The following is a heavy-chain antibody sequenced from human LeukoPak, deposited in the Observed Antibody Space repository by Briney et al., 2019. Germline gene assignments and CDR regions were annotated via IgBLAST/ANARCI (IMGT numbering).Heavy chain of an antibody. CDR2: IYYSGST. J-gene: IGHJ3*02. CDR1: GGSISSSSYY. D-gene: IGHD5-12*01. Sequence: SETLSLTCTVSGGSISSSSYYWGWIRQPPWKGLEWIGSIYYSGSTYYNPSLKSRVTISVDTSKNQFSLKLSSVTAADTAVYYCASSYSGYDDAFDIWGQGTMVTVSS. V-gene: IGHV4-39*01. CDR3: ASSYSGYDDAFDI.